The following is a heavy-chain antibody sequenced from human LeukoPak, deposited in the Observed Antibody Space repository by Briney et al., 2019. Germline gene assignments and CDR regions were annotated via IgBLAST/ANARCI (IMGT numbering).Heavy chain of an antibody. Sequence: SETLSLTCAVYGGSFSGYYWSWIRQPPGKGLEWIGEINHSGSTDYNPSLKSRVTISVDTSKNQFSLKLSSVTATDTAVYYCARGNWFDPWGQGTLVTVSS. CDR1: GGSFSGYY. CDR2: INHSGST. J-gene: IGHJ5*02. V-gene: IGHV4-34*01. CDR3: ARGNWFDP.